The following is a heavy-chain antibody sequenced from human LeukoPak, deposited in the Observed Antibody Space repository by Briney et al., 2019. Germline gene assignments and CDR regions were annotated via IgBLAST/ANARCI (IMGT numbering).Heavy chain of an antibody. V-gene: IGHV4-34*01. Sequence: SWIRQPPXKXLEWIGEINHSGGTNYNPSLKSRVTITVDTSKNQFSLKLSSVTAADTAVYYCAGRRIAARIDYWGQGTLVTVSS. J-gene: IGHJ4*02. CDR3: AGRRIAARIDY. D-gene: IGHD6-6*01. CDR2: INHSGGT.